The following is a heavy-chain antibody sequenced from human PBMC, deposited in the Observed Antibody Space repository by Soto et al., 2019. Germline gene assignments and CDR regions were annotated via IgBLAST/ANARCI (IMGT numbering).Heavy chain of an antibody. CDR2: IIPIFGTA. CDR3: ATAYYYDSSGSQLYYFDY. V-gene: IGHV1-69*01. CDR1: GGTFSSYA. Sequence: QVQLVQAGAEVKKPGSSVKVSCKASGGTFSSYAISWVRQAPGQGLEWMGGIIPIFGTANYAQKFQGRVTITADEATGTAYMELGSLRSEDTAVYYCATAYYYDSSGSQLYYFDYWGQGTLVTVFS. J-gene: IGHJ4*02. D-gene: IGHD3-22*01.